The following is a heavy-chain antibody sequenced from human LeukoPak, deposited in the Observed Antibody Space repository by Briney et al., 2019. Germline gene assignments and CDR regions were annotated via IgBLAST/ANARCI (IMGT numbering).Heavy chain of an antibody. D-gene: IGHD6-13*01. CDR3: ARSTYSSSQWDY. J-gene: IGHJ4*02. Sequence: SETLSLTCTVSGGSIGSYYWHWIRQPPGKGLEWIGYIYFTGSTNYNPSLKSRVTISVDTSKNQFSLKLNSVTAADTAIYYCARSTYSSSQWDYWGQGILVTVFS. CDR1: GGSIGSYY. CDR2: IYFTGST. V-gene: IGHV4-59*01.